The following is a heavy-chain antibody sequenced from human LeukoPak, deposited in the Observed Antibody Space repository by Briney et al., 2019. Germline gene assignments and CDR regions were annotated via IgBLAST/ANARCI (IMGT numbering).Heavy chain of an antibody. D-gene: IGHD3-10*01. Sequence: ASVKVSCKTSGYAFSGYLHWVRQAPGQGPEWRGWISPNSGGTNYAHKFQGRVMMTSDTSISTAYMELSSLRSDDTAMYYCARGVASGLDPWGQGTLVTVSS. CDR2: ISPNSGGT. J-gene: IGHJ5*02. CDR3: ARGVASGLDP. CDR1: GYAFSGY. V-gene: IGHV1-2*02.